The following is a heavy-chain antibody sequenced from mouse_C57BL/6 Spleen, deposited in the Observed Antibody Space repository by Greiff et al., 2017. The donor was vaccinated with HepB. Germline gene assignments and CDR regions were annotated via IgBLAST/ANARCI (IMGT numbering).Heavy chain of an antibody. J-gene: IGHJ3*01. CDR2: ISYSGST. D-gene: IGHD2-2*01. V-gene: IGHV3-1*01. Sequence: EVQLKESGPGMVKPSQSLSLTCTVTGYSITSGYDWHWIRHFPGNKLEWMGYISYSGSTNYNPSLKSRISITHDTSKNHFFLKLNSVTTEDTATYYCARGGLYYGYDAWFAYWGQGTLVTVSA. CDR1: GYSITSGYD. CDR3: ARGGLYYGYDAWFAY.